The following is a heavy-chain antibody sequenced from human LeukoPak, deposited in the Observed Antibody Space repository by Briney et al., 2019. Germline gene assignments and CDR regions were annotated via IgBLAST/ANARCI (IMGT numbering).Heavy chain of an antibody. CDR3: ARDPMDSIVVVPAAKGFGAFDI. Sequence: GWSLRLSCAASGFTFSSYSMNWVRQAPGKGLEWVSYISSSSSTIYYADSVKGRFTISRDNAKNSLYLQMNSLRAEDTAVYYCARDPMDSIVVVPAAKGFGAFDIWGQGTMVTVSS. CDR2: ISSSSSTI. V-gene: IGHV3-48*01. D-gene: IGHD2-2*01. J-gene: IGHJ3*02. CDR1: GFTFSSYS.